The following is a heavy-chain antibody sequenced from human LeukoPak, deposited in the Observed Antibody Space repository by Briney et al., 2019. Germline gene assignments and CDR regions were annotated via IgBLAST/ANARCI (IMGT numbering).Heavy chain of an antibody. CDR1: GFTFGDYA. J-gene: IGHJ3*01. Sequence: GGSLRLSCTASGFTFGDYAMSWVRQAPGKGLERVGFIRSKAYGGTTEYAASVKGRFTISRDDSKSIAYLQMNSLKTEDTAVYYCTRDDSSGSSLWGQGTMVTVSS. CDR3: TRDDSSGSSL. CDR2: IRSKAYGGTT. D-gene: IGHD3-22*01. V-gene: IGHV3-49*04.